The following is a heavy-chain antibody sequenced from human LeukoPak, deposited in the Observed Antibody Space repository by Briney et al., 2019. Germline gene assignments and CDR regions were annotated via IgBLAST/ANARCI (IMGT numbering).Heavy chain of an antibody. CDR2: ISSSGSTI. CDR3: ARDVPIAVTGTVDAFDV. D-gene: IGHD6-19*01. Sequence: GGSLRLSCAASGFTFSSYAMSWVRQAPGKGLEWVSYISSSGSTIYYADSVKGRFTISRDNAKNSLYLQMNSLRAEDTAVYYCARDVPIAVTGTVDAFDVWGQGTMVTVSS. V-gene: IGHV3-48*04. CDR1: GFTFSSYA. J-gene: IGHJ3*01.